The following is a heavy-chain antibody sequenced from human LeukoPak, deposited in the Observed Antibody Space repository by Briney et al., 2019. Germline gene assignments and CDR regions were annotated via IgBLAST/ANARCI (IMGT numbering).Heavy chain of an antibody. J-gene: IGHJ4*02. CDR3: ARVGDSSSGSAAFDY. CDR1: GGTFSSYA. V-gene: IGHV1-69*04. CDR2: IIPILGIA. Sequence: ASVKVSRKASGGTFSSYAIIWVRQAPGQGLEWMGRIIPILGIANYAQKFQGRVTITADKSTSTAYMELSSLRSEDTAVYYCARVGDSSSGSAAFDYWRQGTLVTVSS. D-gene: IGHD6-6*01.